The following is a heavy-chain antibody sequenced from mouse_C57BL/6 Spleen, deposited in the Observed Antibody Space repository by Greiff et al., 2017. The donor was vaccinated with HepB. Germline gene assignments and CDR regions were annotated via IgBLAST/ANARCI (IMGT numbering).Heavy chain of an antibody. Sequence: VQLQQPGAELVKPGASVKLSCKASGYTFTSYWMQWVKQRPGQGLEWIGEIDPSDSYTNYNQKFKGKATLTVDTSSSTAYMQLSSLTSEDSAVYYCARRNDYDDWGQGTTLTVSS. CDR1: GYTFTSYW. V-gene: IGHV1-50*01. D-gene: IGHD2-4*01. CDR3: ARRNDYDD. J-gene: IGHJ2*01. CDR2: IDPSDSYT.